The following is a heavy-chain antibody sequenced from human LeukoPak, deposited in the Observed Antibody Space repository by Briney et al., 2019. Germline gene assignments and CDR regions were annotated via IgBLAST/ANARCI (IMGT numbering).Heavy chain of an antibody. CDR3: ARQSQDIVERGPVY. Sequence: PSETLSLTCTVSGGSISSSSYYWGWIRQPPGKGLEWIGSIYYSGSTYYNPSLKSRVTISVDTSKNQFSLKLSSVTAADTAVYYRARQSQDIVERGPVYWGQGTLVTVSS. CDR2: IYYSGST. D-gene: IGHD2-15*01. V-gene: IGHV4-39*01. CDR1: GGSISSSSYY. J-gene: IGHJ4*02.